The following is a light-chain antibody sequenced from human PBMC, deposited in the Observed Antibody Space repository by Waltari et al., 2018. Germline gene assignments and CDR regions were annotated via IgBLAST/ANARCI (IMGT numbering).Light chain of an antibody. Sequence: QSALTQPASVSGSPGPSVTVPCPGSSADVGGFNYASWYQQHPGNVPKLMIYDVRQRPTGVSDRFSASRSGNTASLTISGLQPEDEADYYCCSYAGRSTWVCGTGTKLTVL. CDR3: CSYAGRSTWV. V-gene: IGLV2-23*02. CDR2: DVR. CDR1: SADVGGFNY. J-gene: IGLJ3*02.